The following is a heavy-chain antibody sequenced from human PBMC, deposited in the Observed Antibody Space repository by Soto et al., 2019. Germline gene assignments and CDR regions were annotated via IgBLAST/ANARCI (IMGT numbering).Heavy chain of an antibody. J-gene: IGHJ3*02. CDR1: GGSINNYY. V-gene: IGHV4-59*01. Sequence: PSETLSLTCTVSGGSINNYYWSWIRQPPGKGLEWIGYISYSGSTNYNPSLKSRVSISVDTSKNQFSLKLSSVTAADTAVFYCARTTVHDAFDIWGQGTMVTVSS. CDR3: ARTTVHDAFDI. CDR2: ISYSGST. D-gene: IGHD4-17*01.